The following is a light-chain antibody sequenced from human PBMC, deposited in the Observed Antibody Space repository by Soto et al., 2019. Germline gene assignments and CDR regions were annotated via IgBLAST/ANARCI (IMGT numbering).Light chain of an antibody. V-gene: IGKV3-15*01. CDR3: HQYKNWPSLT. J-gene: IGKJ4*01. Sequence: EIVMTQSPATLSVSPGERATLSCRSSQSVAHDLAWYQQKPGQAPRLLIYGASTMATGIPARFSGSGSGTEFTLTIRSLQSEDFAVYYCHQYKNWPSLTFGGGTKVEIK. CDR1: QSVAHD. CDR2: GAS.